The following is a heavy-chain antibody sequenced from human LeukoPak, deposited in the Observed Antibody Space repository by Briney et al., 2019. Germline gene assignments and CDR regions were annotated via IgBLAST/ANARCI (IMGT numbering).Heavy chain of an antibody. CDR2: FYPGDSDT. CDR1: GYSFTSYW. J-gene: IGHJ3*02. D-gene: IGHD6-19*01. Sequence: GESLKTSCKGSGYSFTSYWIGWVRQMPGKGLEWMGIFYPGDSDTRYSPSFQGQVTISADKSISTAYLQWSSLKASDTAMYYCARHFYSWGGWYFGAFDIWGQGTMVTVSS. CDR3: ARHFYSWGGWYFGAFDI. V-gene: IGHV5-51*01.